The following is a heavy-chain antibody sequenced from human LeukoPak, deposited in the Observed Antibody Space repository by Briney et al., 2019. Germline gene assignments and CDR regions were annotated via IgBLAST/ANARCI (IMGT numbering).Heavy chain of an antibody. CDR2: ISVSGGST. CDR3: ARSYSSSWDYYYGMDV. CDR1: GFTFRSYA. D-gene: IGHD6-13*01. Sequence: GGSLRLSCAASGFTFRSYAMSWVRQAPGKGLVWVSGISVSGGSTYYADSVKGRFTISRDNAKNTLYLQMNSLRAEDTAVYYCARSYSSSWDYYYGMDVWGQGTTVTVSS. J-gene: IGHJ6*02. V-gene: IGHV3-23*01.